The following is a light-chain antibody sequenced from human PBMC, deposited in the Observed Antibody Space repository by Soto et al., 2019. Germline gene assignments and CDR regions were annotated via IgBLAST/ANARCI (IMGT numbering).Light chain of an antibody. CDR1: SSDVGGYNH. CDR2: EVR. Sequence: QSALTQPASVSGSPGQSITISCTGTSSDVGGYNHVSWYQQHPGKAPKLIIYEVRNRPSGVSNQLSGSKSGNTASLPISGLQLDDRAYYHYPSYAGGNLLVFGGGTNRPVL. V-gene: IGLV2-14*01. CDR3: PSYAGGNLLV. J-gene: IGLJ2*01.